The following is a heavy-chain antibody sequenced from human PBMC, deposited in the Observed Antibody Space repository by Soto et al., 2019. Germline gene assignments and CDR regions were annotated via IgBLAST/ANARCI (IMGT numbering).Heavy chain of an antibody. J-gene: IGHJ4*02. CDR1: GYAFTTYG. CDR3: ARGRHGDY. CDR2: ISAHNGNT. Sequence: QVHLVQSGAEVKKPGASVKVSCKGSGYAFTTYGITWVRQAPGQGLEWMGWISAHNGNTNYAQKLQGRITVTRDTTTSTAYMELMSLRSYVTAVYYCARGRHGDYWGQGALVTVSS. V-gene: IGHV1-18*01.